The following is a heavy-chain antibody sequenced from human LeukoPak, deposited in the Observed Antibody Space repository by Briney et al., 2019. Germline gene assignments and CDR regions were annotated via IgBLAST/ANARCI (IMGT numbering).Heavy chain of an antibody. V-gene: IGHV4-34*01. D-gene: IGHD3-16*01. J-gene: IGHJ4*02. CDR1: GGSFSGYY. Sequence: PSETLSLTCAAYGGSFSGYYWSWIRQPPGKGLEWIGEINHSGSTNYNPSLKSRVTISVDTSKNQFSLKLSSVTAADTAVYYCARGLGESMIHYFDSWGQGTLVTVSS. CDR2: INHSGST. CDR3: ARGLGESMIHYFDS.